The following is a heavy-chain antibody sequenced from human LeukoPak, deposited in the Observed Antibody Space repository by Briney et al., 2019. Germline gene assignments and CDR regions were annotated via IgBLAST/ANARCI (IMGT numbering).Heavy chain of an antibody. V-gene: IGHV3-23*01. CDR2: ISGSGGST. Sequence: SGGSLRLSCAASGFTFSSYAMSWVRQAPGKGLEWVSAISGSGGSTYYADSVKGRFTISRDNSKNTLYLQMNSLRAEDTAVYYCAKGKLQSYYFDYWGQGTLVTVSS. D-gene: IGHD4-11*01. J-gene: IGHJ4*02. CDR1: GFTFSSYA. CDR3: AKGKLQSYYFDY.